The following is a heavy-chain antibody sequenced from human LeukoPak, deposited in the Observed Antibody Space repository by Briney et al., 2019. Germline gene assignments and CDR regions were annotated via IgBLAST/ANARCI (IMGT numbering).Heavy chain of an antibody. CDR2: IYYSGST. D-gene: IGHD6-19*01. Sequence: SETLSLTCTVSGGSISSSNYYWGWIRQPPGKGLEWIGSIYYSGSTYYSPSLKSRVTVSVDTSKNQFSLKLSPVTAADTAVYCCARVYSEQWLVGYYYYYMDVWGKGTTVTVSS. V-gene: IGHV4-39*07. CDR3: ARVYSEQWLVGYYYYYMDV. CDR1: GGSISSSNYY. J-gene: IGHJ6*03.